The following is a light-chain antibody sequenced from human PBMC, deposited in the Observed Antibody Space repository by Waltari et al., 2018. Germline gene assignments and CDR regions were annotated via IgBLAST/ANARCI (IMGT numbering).Light chain of an antibody. V-gene: IGKV3-20*01. Sequence: EIVLTQSPVTLSVSPGDRATLSCRASQSVTSSYIAWYQRRPGQAPRLLIYAASTRAGGVPDRFDGSGSGTDFSLTINGLEPEDSAVYYCQHYSLSPWTFGRGTTVVI. CDR1: QSVTSSY. J-gene: IGKJ1*01. CDR2: AAS. CDR3: QHYSLSPWT.